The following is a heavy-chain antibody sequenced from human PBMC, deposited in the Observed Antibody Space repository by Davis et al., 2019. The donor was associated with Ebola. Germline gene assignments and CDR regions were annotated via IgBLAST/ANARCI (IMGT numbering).Heavy chain of an antibody. J-gene: IGHJ6*03. V-gene: IGHV4-31*03. CDR1: GDSISSGGYY. Sequence: PSETLSLTCTVSGDSISSGGYYWSWIRQHPGKGPEWIGYIYYSGRAFYKPSLQSRSTISVDVSKNQLSLKMSSVTAADTAVYYCARDRPSRGGYYMDVWGKGTTVAVSS. CDR3: ARDRPSRGGYYMDV. D-gene: IGHD3-16*01. CDR2: IYYSGRA.